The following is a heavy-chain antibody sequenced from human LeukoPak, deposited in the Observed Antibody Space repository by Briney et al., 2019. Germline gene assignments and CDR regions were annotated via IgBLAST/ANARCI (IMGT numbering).Heavy chain of an antibody. D-gene: IGHD6-6*01. CDR2: IYYSGTT. Sequence: SETLSLTCTVSGGSISSSTYYWGWIRQPPGKGLEWIGSIYYSGTTYYNPSLKSRVFMSVDTSKNHFSLNLSSVTAADTAVYYCARYAIAARPGDYFDYWGQGTLVTVSS. CDR1: GGSISSSTYY. V-gene: IGHV4-39*02. CDR3: ARYAIAARPGDYFDY. J-gene: IGHJ4*02.